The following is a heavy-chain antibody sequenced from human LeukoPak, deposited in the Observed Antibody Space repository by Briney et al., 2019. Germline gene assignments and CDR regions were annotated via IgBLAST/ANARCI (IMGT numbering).Heavy chain of an antibody. CDR1: GFPFSSYA. Sequence: GGSLRLSCAASGFPFSSYAMSWVRQAPGKGLEWVSAISGSGGSTYYADSVKGRFTISRDNSKNTLYLQMNSLRAEDTAVYYCAKGGYSSSWYTWFDPWGQGTLVTVSS. CDR3: AKGGYSSSWYTWFDP. V-gene: IGHV3-23*01. D-gene: IGHD6-13*01. J-gene: IGHJ5*02. CDR2: ISGSGGST.